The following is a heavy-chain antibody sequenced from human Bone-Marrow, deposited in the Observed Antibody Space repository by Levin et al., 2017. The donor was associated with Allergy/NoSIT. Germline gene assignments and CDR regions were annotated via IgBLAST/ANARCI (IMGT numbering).Heavy chain of an antibody. D-gene: IGHD3-10*01. CDR1: GGSISSGGYS. J-gene: IGHJ6*02. V-gene: IGHV4-30-2*01. Sequence: SETLSLTCAVSGGSISSGGYSWSWIRQPPGTGLEWIGYIYHSGSTYYNPSLKSRVTISVDRSKNQFSLKLSSVTAADTAVYYCARVLRSPFAMDVWGQGTTVTVSS. CDR2: IYHSGST. CDR3: ARVLRSPFAMDV.